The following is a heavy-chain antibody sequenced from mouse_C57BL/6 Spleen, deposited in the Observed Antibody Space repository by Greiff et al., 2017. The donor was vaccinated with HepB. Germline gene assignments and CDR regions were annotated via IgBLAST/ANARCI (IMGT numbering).Heavy chain of an antibody. CDR3: ARSDYYGMGFAY. V-gene: IGHV1-64*01. J-gene: IGHJ3*01. CDR2: IHPNSGST. Sequence: QVQLQQPGAELVKPGASVKLSCKASGYTFTSYWMHWVKQRPGQGLEWIGMIHPNSGSTNYNEKFKSKATLTVDKSSSTAYMQLSSLTSEDSAVYDCARSDYYGMGFAYWGQGTLVTVSA. CDR1: GYTFTSYW. D-gene: IGHD1-1*01.